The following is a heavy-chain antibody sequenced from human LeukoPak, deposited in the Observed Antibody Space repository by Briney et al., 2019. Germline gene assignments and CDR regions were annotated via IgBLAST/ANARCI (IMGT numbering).Heavy chain of an antibody. J-gene: IGHJ4*02. CDR1: GFIFSSYS. V-gene: IGHV3-21*01. D-gene: IGHD3-22*01. CDR3: ARGLGGYDYDDSSGYSNY. Sequence: GGSLRLSCAASGFIFSSYSMNWVRQAPGKGLEWVSSISSSSRYIYYADSVKGRFTISRDNAKKSLYPQMNSLRAEDTAVYYCARGLGGYDYDDSSGYSNYWGQGTLVTVSS. CDR2: ISSSSRYI.